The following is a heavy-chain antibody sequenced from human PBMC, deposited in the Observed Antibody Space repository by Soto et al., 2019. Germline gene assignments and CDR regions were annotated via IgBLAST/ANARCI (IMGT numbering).Heavy chain of an antibody. CDR3: ARGNTAPADS. Sequence: XSVKVSCKASGYTLTSYAMYWVRQAPGQSPEWMGWINAGNGNTKYSQKFQDRVTFTRDTSASTVYMEMSSLRYEDTAVYYCARGNTAPADSWGQGTLVTVSS. J-gene: IGHJ5*01. CDR2: INAGNGNT. V-gene: IGHV1-3*01. CDR1: GYTLTSYA.